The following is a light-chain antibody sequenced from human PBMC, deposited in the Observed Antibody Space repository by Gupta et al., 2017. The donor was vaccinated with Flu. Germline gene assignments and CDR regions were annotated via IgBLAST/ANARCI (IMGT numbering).Light chain of an antibody. CDR1: SLRHYL. CDR2: DNN. Sequence: SSELTQDPAVSVALGQTVRLTCQGDSLRHYLANWYQQKPGRAPVLVIYDNNRRHAGIPYRFSGSTSGNTAALTITGAQAEDEAAYYCNSRDSNDDNFYVFGTGTKLTVL. V-gene: IGLV3-19*01. CDR3: NSRDSNDDNFYV. J-gene: IGLJ1*01.